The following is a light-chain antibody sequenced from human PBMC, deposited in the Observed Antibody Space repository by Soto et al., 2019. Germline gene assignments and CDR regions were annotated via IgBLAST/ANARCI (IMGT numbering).Light chain of an antibody. J-gene: IGKJ5*01. CDR1: QSVPRSY. Sequence: EILLTQSPGTLSLSPGERATLSCRASQSVPRSYLAWYQQKPGQAPRLLIYGTSSRATGIPDRSSGSGSGTDFTLTISRLEPEDFAVFYCQQYGSSITFGQGTRLEIK. V-gene: IGKV3-20*01. CDR3: QQYGSSIT. CDR2: GTS.